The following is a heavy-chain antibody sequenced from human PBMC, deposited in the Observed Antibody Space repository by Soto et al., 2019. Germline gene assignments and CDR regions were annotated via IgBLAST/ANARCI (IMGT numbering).Heavy chain of an antibody. CDR2: INHSGST. Sequence: LSLTCAVYGGSFSSYYWSWIRQPPGKGLEWIGEINHSGSTNYNPSLKSRVTISADTSKNQFSLKLSSVTAADTAVFYCARDKNYYYAMDVWGQGTTVTVSS. CDR3: ARDKNYYYAMDV. V-gene: IGHV4-34*01. CDR1: GGSFSSYY. J-gene: IGHJ6*02.